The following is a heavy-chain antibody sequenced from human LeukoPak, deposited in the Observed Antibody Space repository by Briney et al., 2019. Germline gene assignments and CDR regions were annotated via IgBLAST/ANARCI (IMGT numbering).Heavy chain of an antibody. V-gene: IGHV3-23*01. J-gene: IGHJ4*02. CDR3: AKGSYYDSSGSFYFDY. D-gene: IGHD3-22*01. CDR1: GFTFSSYA. Sequence: GGFLSLSCAASGFTFSSYAMSWVRQAPGKGLEWVSGISGSGDNTYYADSVKGRFTISRDNSKNTLYVQVNSLGTEDTAAYYCAKGSYYDSSGSFYFDYWGQGTLVTVSS. CDR2: ISGSGDNT.